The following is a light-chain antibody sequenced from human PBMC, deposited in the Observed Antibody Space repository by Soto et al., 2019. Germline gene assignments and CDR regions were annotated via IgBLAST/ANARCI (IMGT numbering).Light chain of an antibody. CDR1: SSDVGGYKY. J-gene: IGLJ1*01. CDR2: EVS. V-gene: IGLV2-14*01. Sequence: QSDLTQPASVSGSPGQSITISCTGTSSDVGGYKYVSWYQQHAGKAPQHMIYEVSNRPSGHSNRFSGSKSGNRASLTISGLQAEDEADYYCSSYTSSSTYVFGTGTKLTVL. CDR3: SSYTSSSTYV.